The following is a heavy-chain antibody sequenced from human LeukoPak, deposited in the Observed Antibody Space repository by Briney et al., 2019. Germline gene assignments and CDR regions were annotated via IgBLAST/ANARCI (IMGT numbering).Heavy chain of an antibody. J-gene: IGHJ4*02. CDR3: AREDGSYYYFDY. D-gene: IGHD1-26*01. V-gene: IGHV3-21*01. Sequence: GGSLRLSCAASGFTFSSYSMNWVRQAPGKGLEWVSSISSSSSYIYYADSVKGRFTVSRDNAKNSLYLQMNSLRAEDTAVYYCAREDGSYYYFDYWGQGTLVTVSS. CDR2: ISSSSSYI. CDR1: GFTFSSYS.